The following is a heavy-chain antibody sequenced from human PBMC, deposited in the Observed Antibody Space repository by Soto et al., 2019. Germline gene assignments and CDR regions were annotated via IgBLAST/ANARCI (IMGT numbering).Heavy chain of an antibody. Sequence: LSLTCAVYGGSFIGYYWSWIGQPPGKGLEWIGEINHSGSTNYNPSLKSRVTISVDTSKNQFSLKLSSVTAADTAVYYCARGSLTYYDFWSRTFDPWGQGTLVTVSS. D-gene: IGHD3-3*01. CDR3: ARGSLTYYDFWSRTFDP. V-gene: IGHV4-34*01. J-gene: IGHJ5*02. CDR2: INHSGST. CDR1: GGSFIGYY.